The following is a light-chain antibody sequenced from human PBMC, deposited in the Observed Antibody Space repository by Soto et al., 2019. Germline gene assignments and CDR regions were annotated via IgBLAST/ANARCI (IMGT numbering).Light chain of an antibody. CDR3: QAWDGSVV. CDR2: QDS. CDR1: KLGDKY. Sequence: SYELTQPPSVSVSPGQTASITCSGDKLGDKYACWYQQKPGQSPVLVIYQDSKRPSGIPERFSGSNSGNTATLTIIGTQAMDEADYYCQAWDGSVVFGGGTKLTVL. J-gene: IGLJ2*01. V-gene: IGLV3-1*01.